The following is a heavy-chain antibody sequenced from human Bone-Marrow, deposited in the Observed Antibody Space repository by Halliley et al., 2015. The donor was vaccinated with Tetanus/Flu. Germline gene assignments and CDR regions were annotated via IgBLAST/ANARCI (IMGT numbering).Heavy chain of an antibody. Sequence: GLVKPSQTLSLTCAISGDSVPSDRAAWNWIRQSPSRGLEWLGRTYYRSKWYYDYAVSVKSRMTINPDTSKNQFSLQLKSVTPDDTAVYYCVRAERADSIFGIIVPFDYWDQGTLVTVSS. CDR1: GDSVPSDRAA. J-gene: IGHJ4*02. CDR2: TYYRSKWYY. D-gene: IGHD3-3*01. CDR3: VRAERADSIFGIIVPFDY. V-gene: IGHV6-1*01.